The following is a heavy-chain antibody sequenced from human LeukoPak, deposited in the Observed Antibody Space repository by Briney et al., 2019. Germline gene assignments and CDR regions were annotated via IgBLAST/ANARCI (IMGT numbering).Heavy chain of an antibody. V-gene: IGHV4-39*07. CDR3: ARSGGDYEAPFDY. Sequence: SETLSLTCTVSGGSISSSSYYWGWIRQPPGKGLEWIGSIYYSGSTNYNPSLKSRVTISVDTSKNQFSLKLSSVTAADTAVYYCARSGGDYEAPFDYWGQGTLVTVSS. D-gene: IGHD4-17*01. CDR2: IYYSGST. CDR1: GGSISSSSYY. J-gene: IGHJ4*02.